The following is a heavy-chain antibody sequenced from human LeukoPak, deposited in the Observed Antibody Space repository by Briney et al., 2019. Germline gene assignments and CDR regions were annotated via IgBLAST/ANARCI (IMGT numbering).Heavy chain of an antibody. D-gene: IGHD6-13*01. J-gene: IGHJ3*02. CDR1: GGSISSSTYY. CDR3: ARGDSIAAAGGTSGAFDI. V-gene: IGHV4-39*07. CDR2: IYHSGST. Sequence: PSETLSLTCTVSGGSISSSTYYWGWIRQPPGKGLEWIGEIYHSGSTNYNPSLKSRVTISVDKSKNQFSLKLSSVTAADTAVYYCARGDSIAAAGGTSGAFDIWGQGTMVTVSS.